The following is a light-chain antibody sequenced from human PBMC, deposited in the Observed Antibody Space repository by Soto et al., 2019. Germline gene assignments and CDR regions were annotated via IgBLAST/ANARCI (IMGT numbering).Light chain of an antibody. J-gene: IGKJ1*01. V-gene: IGKV3-15*01. CDR2: GAS. Sequence: EIVMTQSPATLSVSPEERATLSCRASQSVSSSLAWYQQKPGQAPRLLIYGASTRATGIPARFSGSGSGTEFTLTISSLQSEDFAVYYCQQYNNWWTFGQGTKVEVK. CDR1: QSVSSS. CDR3: QQYNNWWT.